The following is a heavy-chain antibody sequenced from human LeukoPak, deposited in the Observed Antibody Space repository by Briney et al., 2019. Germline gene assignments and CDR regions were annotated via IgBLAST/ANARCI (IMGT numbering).Heavy chain of an antibody. Sequence: SETLSLTCTVSGGSISSSSYYWGWIRQPPGKGLEWIGSIYYSGSTYYNPSLKSRVTISVDTSKNQFSLKLSSVTAADTAVYYCARRQQQLVGFDYWGQGTLVTVSS. V-gene: IGHV4-39*07. J-gene: IGHJ4*02. CDR1: GGSISSSSYY. D-gene: IGHD6-13*01. CDR3: ARRQQQLVGFDY. CDR2: IYYSGST.